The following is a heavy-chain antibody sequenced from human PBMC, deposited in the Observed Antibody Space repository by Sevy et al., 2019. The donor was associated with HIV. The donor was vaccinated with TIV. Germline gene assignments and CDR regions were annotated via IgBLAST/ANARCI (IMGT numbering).Heavy chain of an antibody. CDR1: GFTFSSYA. D-gene: IGHD5-18*01. V-gene: IGHV3-7*01. Sequence: GGSLRLSRGASGFTFSSYAMSWVRQAPGKGLEWVATMKQDGSEEDYVDSVKGRFTISRDNAKNSLFLQMNSLSAEDAAVYYCVREGLGGYSYSLDYWGHGTLVTVSS. CDR2: MKQDGSEE. J-gene: IGHJ4*01. CDR3: VREGLGGYSYSLDY.